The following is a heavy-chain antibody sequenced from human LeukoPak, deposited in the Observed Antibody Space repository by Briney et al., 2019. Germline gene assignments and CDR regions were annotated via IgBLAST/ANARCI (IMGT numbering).Heavy chain of an antibody. D-gene: IGHD3-16*01. CDR2: IKQDGSAK. CDR3: AEWEYDSGTGWHYFNC. CDR1: GFTISSHW. J-gene: IGHJ4*02. Sequence: PGGSLRLSCVASGFTISSHWMGWVRQAPGKGLEWVANIKQDGSAKYYMESAKGRFTISRDNAKNSLYLQMNSLRAEDTALYYCAEWEYDSGTGWHYFNCWGQGALVTVSS. V-gene: IGHV3-7*01.